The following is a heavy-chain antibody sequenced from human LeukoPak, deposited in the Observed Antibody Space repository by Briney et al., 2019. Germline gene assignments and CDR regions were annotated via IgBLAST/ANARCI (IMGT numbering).Heavy chain of an antibody. J-gene: IGHJ4*02. CDR2: IASGGGFK. V-gene: IGHV3-11*04. Sequence: GGSLRLSCVGAGFPFSDFHMSWIRQAPGKGLEWVSYIASGGGFKYYADSVKGRFSISRDDSKNSVFLQMNSLRVEDTAVYYCARVRPGSSGSYYRTSWGQGTLVTVSS. CDR1: GFPFSDFH. D-gene: IGHD3-22*01. CDR3: ARVRPGSSGSYYRTS.